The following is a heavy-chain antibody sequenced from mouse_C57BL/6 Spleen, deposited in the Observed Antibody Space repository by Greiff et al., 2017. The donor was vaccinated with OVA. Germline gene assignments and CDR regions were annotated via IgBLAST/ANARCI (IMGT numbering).Heavy chain of an antibody. CDR3: ARDEGEYGSSPYLYFDV. CDR2: SRNKANDYTT. D-gene: IGHD1-1*01. CDR1: GFTFSDFY. Sequence: EVQGVESGGGLVQSGRSLRLSCATSGFTFSDFYMEWVRQAPGKGLEWIAASRNKANDYTTEYSASVKGRFIVSRDTSQSILYLQMNALRAEDTAMYYCARDEGEYGSSPYLYFDVWGTGTTVTVSS. V-gene: IGHV7-1*01. J-gene: IGHJ1*03.